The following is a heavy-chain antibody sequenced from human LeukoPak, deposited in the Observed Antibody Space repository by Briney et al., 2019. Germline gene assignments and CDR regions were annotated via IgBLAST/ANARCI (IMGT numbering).Heavy chain of an antibody. CDR2: IRSKANSYAT. D-gene: IGHD4-17*01. CDR3: TRLPHYGANWFDP. J-gene: IGHJ5*02. V-gene: IGHV3-73*01. Sequence: GGSLRLSCAASGFTFSGSAMHWVRQASGKGLEWVDRIRSKANSYATAYAASVKGRFTISRDDSKNTAYLQMNSLKTEDTAVYYCTRLPHYGANWFDPWGQGALVTVSS. CDR1: GFTFSGSA.